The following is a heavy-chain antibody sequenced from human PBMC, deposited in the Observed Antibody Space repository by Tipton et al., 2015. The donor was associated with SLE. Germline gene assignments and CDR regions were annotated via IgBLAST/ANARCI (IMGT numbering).Heavy chain of an antibody. CDR1: GASITDYY. J-gene: IGHJ4*02. Sequence: TLSLTCTVSGASITDYYWSWIRQPPGKGLEWIGFIRYTGSTNYNPSLKSRVSILVDTSKNQFSLKLTSVTAADTAVYYCARYTWDDIDYWGQGTLVTVSS. CDR2: IRYTGST. D-gene: IGHD1-20*01. CDR3: ARYTWDDIDY. V-gene: IGHV4-59*12.